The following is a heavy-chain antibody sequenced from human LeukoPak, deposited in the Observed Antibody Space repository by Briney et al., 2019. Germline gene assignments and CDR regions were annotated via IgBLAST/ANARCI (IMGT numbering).Heavy chain of an antibody. CDR3: ARAGTYDTIAYYYDY. V-gene: IGHV4-59*01. CDR2: IYYSGST. J-gene: IGHJ4*02. D-gene: IGHD3-22*01. CDR1: AGSITGNY. Sequence: SETLSLTCTVSAGSITGNYWSWIRQPPGKGLEWIGYIYYSGSTSYHPSLKSRVTLSVDTSKNQFSLKLRPVTAADTAVYFCARAGTYDTIAYYYDYWGQGTLVTVSA.